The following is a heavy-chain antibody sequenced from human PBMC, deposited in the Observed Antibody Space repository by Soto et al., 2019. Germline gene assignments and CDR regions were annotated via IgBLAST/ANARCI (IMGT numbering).Heavy chain of an antibody. Sequence: SETLSLTCTVSGGSISSSSYYWGWIRQPPGKGLEWIGSIYYSGSTYYNPSLKSRVTISVGTSNNQFSLKLSSVTAAVTAVYYCARHLPAYDGPAEVDSWGQGTLVTVSS. CDR2: IYYSGST. V-gene: IGHV4-39*01. CDR1: GGSISSSSYY. J-gene: IGHJ4*02. CDR3: ARHLPAYDGPAEVDS. D-gene: IGHD2-2*01.